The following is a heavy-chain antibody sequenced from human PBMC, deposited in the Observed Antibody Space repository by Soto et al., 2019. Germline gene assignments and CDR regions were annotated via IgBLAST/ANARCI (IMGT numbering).Heavy chain of an antibody. Sequence: QLQLQESGPGLVKPSETLSLTCTVSGGSISSSSYYWGWIRQPPGKGLEWIGSIYYSGSTYYNPSLKSRVTITVETSPNQFSLKLSSVTAADTAVYYCASPYCRSTSFYGLPGYDYWGQGSQVTVSS. CDR2: IYYSGST. V-gene: IGHV4-39*01. J-gene: IGHJ4*02. D-gene: IGHD2-2*01. CDR1: GGSISSSSYY. CDR3: ASPYCRSTSFYGLPGYDY.